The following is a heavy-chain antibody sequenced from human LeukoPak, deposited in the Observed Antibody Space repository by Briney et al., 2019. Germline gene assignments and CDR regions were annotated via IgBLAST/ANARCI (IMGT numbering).Heavy chain of an antibody. D-gene: IGHD2-21*02. V-gene: IGHV3-30*04. Sequence: GGSLDLSCAASGSPFRSYPWTWVGQAQAKGLGGWAVISYDGSNKYYADSVKGRFTISRDNSKNTLYLQMNSLRAEDTAVYYCARARGKVTPTQDVYYFDYRGQGTLVTVSS. CDR2: ISYDGSNK. CDR1: GSPFRSYP. CDR3: ARARGKVTPTQDVYYFDY. J-gene: IGHJ4*02.